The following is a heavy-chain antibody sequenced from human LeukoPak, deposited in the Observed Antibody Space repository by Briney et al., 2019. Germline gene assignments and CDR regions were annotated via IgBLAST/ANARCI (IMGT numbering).Heavy chain of an antibody. CDR1: GFTFSSYW. J-gene: IGHJ4*02. V-gene: IGHV3-7*01. CDR3: ARDNLYGDLDY. Sequence: GGSLRLSCAASGFTFSSYWMSWVRQAPGKGLEWVANIKQDGSEKYYVDSVKGRFTISRDNAKNSLYLQMNSLRAGDTAVYYCARDNLYGDLDYWSQGTLVTVSS. D-gene: IGHD4-17*01. CDR2: IKQDGSEK.